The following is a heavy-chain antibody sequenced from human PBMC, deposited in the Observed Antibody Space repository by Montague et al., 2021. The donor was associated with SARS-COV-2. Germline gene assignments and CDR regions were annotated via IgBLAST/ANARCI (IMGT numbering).Heavy chain of an antibody. CDR2: IYYSGNT. D-gene: IGHD3-22*01. V-gene: IGHV4-39*07. Sequence: SETLSLTCTVSGGSISSSSYYWGWIRQPPGKGLEWIGSIYYSGNTYYXXXLKSRVTISVDTSKNQFSLKLSSVTAADTAVYYCAREGGWLSRGSYYFDYWGQGTLVTVSS. J-gene: IGHJ4*02. CDR3: AREGGWLSRGSYYFDY. CDR1: GGSISSSSYY.